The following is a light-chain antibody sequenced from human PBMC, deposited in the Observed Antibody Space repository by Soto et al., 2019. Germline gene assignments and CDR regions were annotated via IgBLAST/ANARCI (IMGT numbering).Light chain of an antibody. CDR2: DVS. V-gene: IGLV2-11*01. J-gene: IGLJ1*01. Sequence: QSALTQPRSVSGSPGQSVTISCTGNSSDVGAYNYVSWYQHHPGKAPKFMIYDVSKRPSGVPDRFSGSKSGNTASLTISGLQAEDEADYYCCSYAGSYTGVFGTGTKLTVL. CDR3: CSYAGSYTGV. CDR1: SSDVGAYNY.